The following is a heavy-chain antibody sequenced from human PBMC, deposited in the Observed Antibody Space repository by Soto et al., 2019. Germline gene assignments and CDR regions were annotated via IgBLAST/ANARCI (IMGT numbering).Heavy chain of an antibody. CDR2: FNPDSGDT. Sequence: QVKLVHSEAEVKKPGASVKVSCKASGYTFTAYSMHWVRQAPGQGLEWVGCFNPDSGDTIYAQKFQGRVTLTRDTSIGTAYMELYSLRSDDTAVYYCAREASALISLDYWGQGTLVTVSS. V-gene: IGHV1-2*02. CDR3: AREASALISLDY. CDR1: GYTFTAYS. J-gene: IGHJ4*02. D-gene: IGHD3-3*02.